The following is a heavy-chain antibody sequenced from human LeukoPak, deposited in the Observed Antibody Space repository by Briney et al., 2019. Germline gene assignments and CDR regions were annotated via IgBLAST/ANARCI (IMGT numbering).Heavy chain of an antibody. CDR1: GFTVSSNY. CDR2: MYSGGST. Sequence: GGSLRLSCTASGFTVSSNYMSWVRQAPGKGLEWVSVMYSGGSTYYADSVKGRFTISRDNSKNTVYLQMNSLRAEDTAVYYCARHPPKPSGHFDYWGQGALVTVSS. J-gene: IGHJ4*02. D-gene: IGHD1-14*01. CDR3: ARHPPKPSGHFDY. V-gene: IGHV3-66*04.